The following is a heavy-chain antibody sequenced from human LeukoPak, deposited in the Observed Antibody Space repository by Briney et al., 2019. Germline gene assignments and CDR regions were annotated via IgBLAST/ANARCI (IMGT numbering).Heavy chain of an antibody. CDR2: IYSGGST. CDR3: AKLLWFGTPQTDDAFDI. CDR1: GFTVSSNY. D-gene: IGHD3-10*01. J-gene: IGHJ3*02. Sequence: GGSLRLSCAASGFTVSSNYMSWVRQAPGKGLEWVSVIYSGGSTYYADSVKGRFTISRDNSKNTLYLQMNSLRAEDTAVYYCAKLLWFGTPQTDDAFDIWGQGTMVAVSP. V-gene: IGHV3-66*04.